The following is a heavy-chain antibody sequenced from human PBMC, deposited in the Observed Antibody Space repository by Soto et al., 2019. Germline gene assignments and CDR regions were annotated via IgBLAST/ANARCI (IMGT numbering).Heavy chain of an antibody. V-gene: IGHV4-39*01. CDR3: AIHARVFRGMVAASYYFDY. CDR2: IYYSGST. Sequence: QLQLQESGPGLVKPSETLSLTCTVSGGSISSSSYYWGWIRQPPGKGLEWIGSIYYSGSTYYNPSLKSRVTISVDTSKNQFSLKLISVTAADTAVYYCAIHARVFRGMVAASYYFDYWGQGTLVTVSS. CDR1: GGSISSSSYY. D-gene: IGHD2-15*01. J-gene: IGHJ4*02.